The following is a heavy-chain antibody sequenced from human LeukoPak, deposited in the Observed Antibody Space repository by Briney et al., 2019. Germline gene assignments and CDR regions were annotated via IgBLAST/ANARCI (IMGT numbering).Heavy chain of an antibody. D-gene: IGHD3-22*01. V-gene: IGHV3-15*01. CDR1: GFTFNLAY. CDR2: IKSKTDGGTT. CDR3: AKDRPNYYGSNGHYYRRDGDY. J-gene: IGHJ4*02. Sequence: GGSLRLSCAASGFTFNLAYMTWVRQAPGKGLEWVARIKSKTDGGTTYYAAPVKGRFTISRDDSKNTLYLQMNSLRVEDTAVYFCAKDRPNYYGSNGHYYRRDGDYWGQGTLVTVSS.